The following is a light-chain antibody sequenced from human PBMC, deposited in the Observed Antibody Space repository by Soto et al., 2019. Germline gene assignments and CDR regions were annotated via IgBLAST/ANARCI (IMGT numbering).Light chain of an antibody. CDR1: QSVSSSY. J-gene: IGKJ5*01. CDR3: QQYGSSPLIT. V-gene: IGKV3-20*01. Sequence: EIVLTQSPGTLSLSPGERATLSCRASQSVSSSYLAWYQQKPGQAPRLLIYGASTRATGLPDRFSGSGSGTYFTLTISRLEPEDFAVYYCQQYGSSPLITFGQGTRLEIK. CDR2: GAS.